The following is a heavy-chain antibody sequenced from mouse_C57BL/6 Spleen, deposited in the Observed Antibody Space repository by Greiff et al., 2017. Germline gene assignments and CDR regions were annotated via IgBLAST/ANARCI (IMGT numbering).Heavy chain of an antibody. CDR2: IWRGGST. CDR1: GFSLTSYG. D-gene: IGHD1-1*01. CDR3: AGFITAEGYAMDY. Sequence: QVQLQQSGPGLVQPSQSLSITCTASGFSLTSYGVHWVRQSPGKGLEWLGVIWRGGSTDYNAAFISSLGISKNNSKSQIFFKMNNLQAGDKTIYDCAGFITAEGYAMDYWGQGTSVTVSS. J-gene: IGHJ4*01. V-gene: IGHV2-2*01.